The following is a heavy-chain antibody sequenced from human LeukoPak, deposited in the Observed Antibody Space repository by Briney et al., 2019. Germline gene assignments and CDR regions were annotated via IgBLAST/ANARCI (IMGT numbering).Heavy chain of an antibody. Sequence: GRSLRLSCAASGFTFDDYAMHWVRHAPGKGLEWVSGISWNSGSIGYADSVKGRFTISRDNAKNSLYLQMNSLRAEDTALYYCARSYWNYYNSSGTFFDYWGQGTLVTVSS. J-gene: IGHJ4*02. CDR3: ARSYWNYYNSSGTFFDY. D-gene: IGHD3-22*01. CDR2: ISWNSGSI. V-gene: IGHV3-9*01. CDR1: GFTFDDYA.